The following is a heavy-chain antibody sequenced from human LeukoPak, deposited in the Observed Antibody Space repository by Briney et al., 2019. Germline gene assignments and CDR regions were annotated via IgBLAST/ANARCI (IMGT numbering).Heavy chain of an antibody. CDR3: ARQARGYSSGWYQFPSDY. J-gene: IGHJ4*02. V-gene: IGHV1-18*04. CDR1: DYTFSSYG. CDR2: INTYNGNT. D-gene: IGHD6-19*01. Sequence: GASVKVSCKASDYTFSSYGISWVRQAPGQGLEWMGWINTYNGNTNYAQKLQGRVTMTTDTSTSTAYMELRSLRSDDTAVYFCARQARGYSSGWYQFPSDYWGQGTLVIVSS.